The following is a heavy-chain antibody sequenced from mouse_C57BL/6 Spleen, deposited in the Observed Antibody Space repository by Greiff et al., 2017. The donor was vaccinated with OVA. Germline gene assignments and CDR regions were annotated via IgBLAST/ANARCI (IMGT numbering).Heavy chain of an antibody. Sequence: VQLQQSGPELVKPGASVKISCKASGYAFSSSWMNWVKQRPGKGLEWIGRIYPGDGDTNYNGKFKGKATLTADKSSSTAYMQLSSLTSEDSAVYFCARDYGSSYEVWGTGTTVTVSS. J-gene: IGHJ1*03. CDR1: GYAFSSSW. V-gene: IGHV1-82*01. CDR2: IYPGDGDT. D-gene: IGHD1-1*01. CDR3: ARDYGSSYEV.